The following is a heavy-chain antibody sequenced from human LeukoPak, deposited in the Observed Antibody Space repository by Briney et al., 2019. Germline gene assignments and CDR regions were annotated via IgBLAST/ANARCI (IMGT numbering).Heavy chain of an antibody. CDR3: AKDRYGDYEAPFHYYMDA. CDR1: GYTFTGYY. J-gene: IGHJ6*03. V-gene: IGHV1-2*02. D-gene: IGHD5-12*01. CDR2: INPNSGVT. Sequence: ASVKVSCKASGYTFTGYYMHWVRQAPGQGLEWMGWINPNSGVTNYAQKLQGRVTITRDTSIDTAYMRLSRLRSDDTAVYYCAKDRYGDYEAPFHYYMDAWGRGTTVTVSS.